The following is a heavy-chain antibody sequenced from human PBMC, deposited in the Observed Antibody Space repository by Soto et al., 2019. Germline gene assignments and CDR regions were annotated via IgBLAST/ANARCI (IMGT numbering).Heavy chain of an antibody. Sequence: VQLVQSGAEVKKPGASVKVSCKASGYTFTSYDINWVRQATGQGLEWMGWMNPNSGNTGYAQKFQGRVTMTRNTSISTAYMELSSLRSEDTAVYYCARRLFYCSGGSCYYDAFDIWGQGTMVTVSS. CDR3: ARRLFYCSGGSCYYDAFDI. J-gene: IGHJ3*02. D-gene: IGHD2-15*01. CDR1: GYTFTSYD. V-gene: IGHV1-8*01. CDR2: MNPNSGNT.